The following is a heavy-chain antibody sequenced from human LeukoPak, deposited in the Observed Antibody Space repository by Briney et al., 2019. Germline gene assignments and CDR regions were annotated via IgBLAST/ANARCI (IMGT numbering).Heavy chain of an antibody. V-gene: IGHV3-15*01. CDR1: GLTFSNAW. Sequence: GGSLRLSCTASGLTFSNAWMTWVRQVPGKGLEGVGRIRSMSAGGTVDYAAPVQGRFTISRDDSKNTVYLHMNSLRTEDTAIYYCTKVGVYYYDAWGQGTLVTVSS. J-gene: IGHJ4*02. D-gene: IGHD2-8*01. CDR2: IRSMSAGGTV. CDR3: TKVGVYYYDA.